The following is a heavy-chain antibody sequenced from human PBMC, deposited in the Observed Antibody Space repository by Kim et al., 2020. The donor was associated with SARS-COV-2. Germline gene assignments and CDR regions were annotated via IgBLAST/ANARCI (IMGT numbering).Heavy chain of an antibody. CDR2: ISVNNGDR. J-gene: IGHJ6*02. CDR1: GYMLSYG. Sequence: ASVKVSCKASGYMLSYGISWVRQAPGQGLEWMGWISVNNGDRNYAQKFQGRVTMTADTSTTTAYLELRTLRSDDTAVYYCARCGLDYYYGMDVWGQGTTVTVSS. CDR3: ARCGLDYYYGMDV. V-gene: IGHV1-18*01.